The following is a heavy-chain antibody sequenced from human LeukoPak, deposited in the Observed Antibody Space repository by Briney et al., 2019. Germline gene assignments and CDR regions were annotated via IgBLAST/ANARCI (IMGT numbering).Heavy chain of an antibody. J-gene: IGHJ4*02. CDR1: GFSFSLYA. CDR3: ARRGAGSGGLDY. D-gene: IGHD6-19*01. Sequence: PGGSLRLSCAASGFSFSLYATNWVRQAPGKGLEWVSTIIETGASPYYADSVRGRFTVSRDSSKNMFYLQMNSLRAEDTAIYYCARRGAGSGGLDYWGQGTLVTVS. CDR2: IIETGASP. V-gene: IGHV3-23*01.